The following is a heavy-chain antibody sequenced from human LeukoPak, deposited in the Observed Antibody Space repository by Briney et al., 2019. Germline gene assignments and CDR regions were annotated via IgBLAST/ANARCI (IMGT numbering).Heavy chain of an antibody. J-gene: IGHJ4*02. Sequence: GKSLMLSCAASGFTFNNFAMHWVRQAPGKGLEWVAIISHDGSKKDYADSVKSRLTLSRDNSQNTLYVRMNSLGGEDTAVYYCARDNIAYCSGSYLGYWGPGTLVIVAT. V-gene: IGHV3-30*04. CDR3: ARDNIAYCSGSYLGY. CDR2: ISHDGSKK. D-gene: IGHD3-10*01. CDR1: GFTFNNFA.